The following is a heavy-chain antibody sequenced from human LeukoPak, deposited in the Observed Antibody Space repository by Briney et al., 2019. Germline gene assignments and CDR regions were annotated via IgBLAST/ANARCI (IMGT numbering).Heavy chain of an antibody. CDR1: GGTFSSYA. J-gene: IGHJ6*02. Sequence: GASVKVPCKASGGTFSSYAISWVRQAPEQGLEWMGGIIPIFGTANYAQKFQGRVTITADESTSTAYMELSSLRSEDTAVYYCARDQGDGYNYHYYGMDVWGQGTTVTVSS. D-gene: IGHD5-24*01. V-gene: IGHV1-69*13. CDR3: ARDQGDGYNYHYYGMDV. CDR2: IIPIFGTA.